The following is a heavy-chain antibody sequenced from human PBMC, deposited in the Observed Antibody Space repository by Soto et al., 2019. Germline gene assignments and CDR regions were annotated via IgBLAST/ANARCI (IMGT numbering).Heavy chain of an antibody. Sequence: ASVKVSCKASGYTFTSYYTHWVRQAPGQGLEWMGIINPSGYGTSYAQKFQGRVTMTRDTSTTTFYMDLSSLRSEDTAVYFCARDAVVVPSALYYFDYWGQGTMVTVSS. CDR2: INPSGYGT. V-gene: IGHV1-46*01. J-gene: IGHJ4*02. D-gene: IGHD2-2*01. CDR3: ARDAVVVPSALYYFDY. CDR1: GYTFTSYY.